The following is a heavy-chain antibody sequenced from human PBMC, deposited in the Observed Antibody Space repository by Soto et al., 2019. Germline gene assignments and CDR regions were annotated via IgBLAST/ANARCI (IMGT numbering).Heavy chain of an antibody. CDR3: AKGSPYSSGWYSPIFDY. CDR2: ISESGGST. CDR1: LFSFSDYA. Sequence: GGSLRLSCSASLFSFSDYAMSWCRQAPGKGLEWVSVISESGGSTHYADSVRGRFTVSRDNSKNSLSLRMNSLRDEDTAVYFCAKGSPYSSGWYSPIFDYWGQGALVTVSS. D-gene: IGHD6-13*01. V-gene: IGHV3-23*01. J-gene: IGHJ4*02.